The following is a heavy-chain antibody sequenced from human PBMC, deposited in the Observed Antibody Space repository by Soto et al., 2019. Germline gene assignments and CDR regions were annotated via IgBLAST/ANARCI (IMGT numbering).Heavy chain of an antibody. D-gene: IGHD3-10*01. CDR3: ARGVITMVRGHNWFDL. Sequence: GASVKVSCKASGYTFTSYGISWVRQAPGQGLEWMGWISAYNGNTNYAQKLQGRVTMTTDTSTSTAYMELRSPRSDDTAVYYCARGVITMVRGHNWFDLWGQGTLVTVSS. J-gene: IGHJ5*02. CDR2: ISAYNGNT. V-gene: IGHV1-18*01. CDR1: GYTFTSYG.